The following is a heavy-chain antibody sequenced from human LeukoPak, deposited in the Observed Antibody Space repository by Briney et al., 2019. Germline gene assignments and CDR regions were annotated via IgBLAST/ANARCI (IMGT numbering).Heavy chain of an antibody. Sequence: ASVKVSCKASGYTFTGYFVHWVRQAPGQGLQWMGWINPNTGGTNYAQKFQGRVTMTRDTSISTAYMELSRLRSDDTAVYYCARGYSSSWFFKYYYYYMDVWGKGTTVTISS. CDR3: ARGYSSSWFFKYYYYYMDV. J-gene: IGHJ6*03. CDR1: GYTFTGYF. V-gene: IGHV1-2*02. D-gene: IGHD6-13*01. CDR2: INPNTGGT.